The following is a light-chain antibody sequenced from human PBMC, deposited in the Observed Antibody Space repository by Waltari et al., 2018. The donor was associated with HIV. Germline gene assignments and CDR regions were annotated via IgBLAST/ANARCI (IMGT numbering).Light chain of an antibody. CDR2: DVT. CDR3: ASHAGSKDV. V-gene: IGLV2-8*01. Sequence: QSALTQHPSASGSPGQSVTISCTGTSSDVGAYNSVSWFQHHPGKAPKLMIYDVTKRPSGVPDRFSGSKSGNTASLTVSGLQAEDEADYYCASHAGSKDVFGGGTRLTVL. CDR1: SSDVGAYNS. J-gene: IGLJ2*01.